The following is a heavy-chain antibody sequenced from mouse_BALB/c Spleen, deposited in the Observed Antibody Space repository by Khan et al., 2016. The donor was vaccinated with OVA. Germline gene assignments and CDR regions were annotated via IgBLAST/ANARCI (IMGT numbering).Heavy chain of an antibody. V-gene: IGHV3-6*02. CDR3: ARGGSSGPAWFAY. D-gene: IGHD3-1*01. Sequence: EVQLQESGPGLVKPSQSLSLTCSVTGYSIISGYFWNWIRQFPGNRVEWMGYIRYDGNSNYNPSLKNRISITRDTSKNQFFLKLNSVTPEDTATYYCARGGSSGPAWFAYWGQGTLVTVSA. CDR1: GYSIISGYF. CDR2: IRYDGNS. J-gene: IGHJ3*01.